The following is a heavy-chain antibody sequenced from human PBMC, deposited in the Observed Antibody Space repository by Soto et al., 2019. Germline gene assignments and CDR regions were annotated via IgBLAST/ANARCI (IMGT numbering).Heavy chain of an antibody. CDR3: VGGANRFDP. V-gene: IGHV4-59*08. D-gene: IGHD2-21*01. CDR2: IYYSGST. CDR1: GGSISSYY. Sequence: SETLSLTCTVSGGSISSYYWSWIRQPPGKGLEWIGYIYYSGSTNYSPSLKSRVTISVDTSKNQFSLKLSSVTAADTAVYYCVGGANRFDPWGQGTLVTVSS. J-gene: IGHJ5*02.